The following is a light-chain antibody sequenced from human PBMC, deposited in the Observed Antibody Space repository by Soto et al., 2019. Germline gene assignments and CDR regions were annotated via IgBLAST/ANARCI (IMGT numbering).Light chain of an antibody. V-gene: IGKV1-12*01. CDR2: AAS. J-gene: IGKJ4*01. CDR3: QQANSFPLT. CDR1: QGISSR. Sequence: DIQMTQSPSSVSASVGDRVTITCRASQGISSRLAWYQQKPGKAPNLLIYAASNLQSGVPSKFRGSGFETVFTFTFGSLQPEDFTTYYCQQANSFPLTLGGGTKVNIK.